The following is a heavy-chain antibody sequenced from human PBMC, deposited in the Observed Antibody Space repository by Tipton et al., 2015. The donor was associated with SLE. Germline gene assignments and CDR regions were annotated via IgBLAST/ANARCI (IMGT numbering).Heavy chain of an antibody. CDR1: GFTFSSYW. CDR3: VKAVAGNFRASF. CDR2: INSDGSNT. V-gene: IGHV3-74*01. Sequence: SLRLSCAASGFTFSSYWMHWVRQAPGKGLVWVSGINSDGSNTDYADSVKGRSTISRDNAKNTLSRQMNSLRADDTAVYYCVKAVAGNFRASFWGQGSLVTVSS. D-gene: IGHD6-19*01. J-gene: IGHJ4*02.